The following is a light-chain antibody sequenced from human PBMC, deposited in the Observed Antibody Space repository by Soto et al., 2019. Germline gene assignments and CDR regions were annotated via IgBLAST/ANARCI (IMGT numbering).Light chain of an antibody. Sequence: DIVMTQSPDSLAVSLGERATMHCKSSQTVFYGINKKNYLAWYQHKPGQPPKLFIYWASTRESGVPDRFSGSGSGTDFTLTINSLQAEDVAVYYCQQSYSPPLTFGGGTKVEIK. V-gene: IGKV4-1*01. CDR3: QQSYSPPLT. CDR1: QTVFYGINKKNY. CDR2: WAS. J-gene: IGKJ4*01.